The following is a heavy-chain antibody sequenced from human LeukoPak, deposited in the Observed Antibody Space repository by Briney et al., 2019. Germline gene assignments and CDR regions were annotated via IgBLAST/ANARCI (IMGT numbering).Heavy chain of an antibody. J-gene: IGHJ3*02. CDR1: GGSFSGYY. CDR2: INHSGST. CDR3: ARAWDSSGYRGAFHI. V-gene: IGHV4-34*01. D-gene: IGHD3-22*01. Sequence: SETLSLTCAVYGGSFSGYYWSWIRQPPGKGLEWIGEINHSGSTNYNPSLKSRVTISVDTSKNQFSLKLSSVTAADTAVYYCARAWDSSGYRGAFHIWGQGTMVTVSS.